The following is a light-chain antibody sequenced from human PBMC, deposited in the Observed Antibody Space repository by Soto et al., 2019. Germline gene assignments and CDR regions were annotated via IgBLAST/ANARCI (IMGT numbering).Light chain of an antibody. Sequence: EIVLTQSPGTLSLSPGERATLSCRASQSVSRNYLAWYQQKPGQAPRPLIYGASSRATGIPDRFSGSGSGTDFTLTISRLEPEDFAVYYCQQYGSSPRTFGQGTTVEIK. V-gene: IGKV3-20*01. CDR3: QQYGSSPRT. CDR2: GAS. CDR1: QSVSRNY. J-gene: IGKJ1*01.